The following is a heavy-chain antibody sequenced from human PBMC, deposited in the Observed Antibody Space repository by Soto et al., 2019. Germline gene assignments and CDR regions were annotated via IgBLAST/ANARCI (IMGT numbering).Heavy chain of an antibody. V-gene: IGHV5-51*01. CDR1: GYSFTSYW. J-gene: IGHJ6*01. CDR3: ARHRPLAIAAADAMDV. CDR2: IYPGDSDT. Sequence: GESLKISCKGSGYSFTSYWIGWVRQMPGKGLEWMGIIYPGDSDTRYSPSFQGQVTISADKSISTAYLQWSSLKASDTAMYYRARHRPLAIAAADAMDVWGQGTTVTVSS. D-gene: IGHD6-13*01.